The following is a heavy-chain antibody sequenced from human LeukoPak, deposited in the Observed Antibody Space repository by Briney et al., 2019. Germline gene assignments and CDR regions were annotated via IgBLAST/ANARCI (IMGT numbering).Heavy chain of an antibody. V-gene: IGHV3-21*01. J-gene: IGHJ5*02. CDR1: GFTFSSYS. Sequence: PGGSLRLPCAASGFTFSSYSMNWVRQAPGKGLEWVSSISSSSSYIYYADSVKGRFTISRDNAKNSLYLQMNSLRAEDTAVYYCARDTIADNWFDPWGQGTLVTVSS. CDR3: ARDTIADNWFDP. D-gene: IGHD6-13*01. CDR2: ISSSSSYI.